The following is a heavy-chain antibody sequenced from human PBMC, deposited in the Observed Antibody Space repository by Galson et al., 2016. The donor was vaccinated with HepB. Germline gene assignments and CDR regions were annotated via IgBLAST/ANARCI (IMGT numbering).Heavy chain of an antibody. D-gene: IGHD3-16*01. CDR2: INHSGST. V-gene: IGHV4-34*01. CDR1: GESFSGYY. CDR3: ARAGAVGDFYYMDV. Sequence: SETLSLTCVVYGESFSGYYWSWIRQPPGKGLEWIGEINHSGSTNYNPSLKSRVTISVDTSKNQFSLKLRSVTAADTAVYYCARAGAVGDFYYMDVWGKGTTVTVSS. J-gene: IGHJ6*03.